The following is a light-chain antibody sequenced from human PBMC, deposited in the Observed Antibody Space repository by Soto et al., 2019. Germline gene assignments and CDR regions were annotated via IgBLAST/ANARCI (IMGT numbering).Light chain of an antibody. CDR1: QGISSY. J-gene: IGKJ2*01. CDR3: QQYYSYPYT. Sequence: AIRMTQSPSSFSASTGDRVTITCRASQGISSYLAWYQQKPGKAPKLLIYAPSTLQSGVPSRFSGSGSGTDVTLTFSCLQSEDFATYYCQQYYSYPYTFGQGTKLEIK. V-gene: IGKV1-8*01. CDR2: APS.